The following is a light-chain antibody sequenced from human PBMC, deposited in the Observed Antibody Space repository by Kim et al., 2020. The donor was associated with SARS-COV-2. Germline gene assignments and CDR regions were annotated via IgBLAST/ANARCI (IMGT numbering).Light chain of an antibody. Sequence: EPASNSCRSSQSLLHRNGFNYLDWYLQRPGQSPQLLIYFGSSRAAGVPDRFSGSESGTHFTLQISRVEAEDVVIYYCMQSIEFPYTFGQGTKLEI. CDR1: QSLLHRNGFNY. V-gene: IGKV2-28*01. CDR3: MQSIEFPYT. CDR2: FGS. J-gene: IGKJ2*01.